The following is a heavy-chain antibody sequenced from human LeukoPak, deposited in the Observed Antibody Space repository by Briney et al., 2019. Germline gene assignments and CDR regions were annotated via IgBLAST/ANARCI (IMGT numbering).Heavy chain of an antibody. V-gene: IGHV4-61*02. D-gene: IGHD3-22*01. CDR2: IYTSGST. CDR1: GGSISSGSYY. Sequence: PSETLSLTCTVSGGSISSGSYYWSWIRQPAGKGLEWIGRIYTSGSTNYNPSLKSRVTISVDTSKNQFSLKLSSVTAADTAVYYCARRDYYDSSGFAFDIWGQGTMVTVSS. CDR3: ARRDYYDSSGFAFDI. J-gene: IGHJ3*02.